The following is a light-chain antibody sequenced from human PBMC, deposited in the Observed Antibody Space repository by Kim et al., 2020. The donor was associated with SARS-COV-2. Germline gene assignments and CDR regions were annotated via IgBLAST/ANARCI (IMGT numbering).Light chain of an antibody. J-gene: IGKJ2*01. V-gene: IGKV3-20*01. CDR1: HSVSSSY. CDR2: DAS. Sequence: SPGERSTLACRAIHSVSSSYLAWYQHKPGQAPRLLIYDASSRATGIPDRCSGSGSGTDFTLTISTLEPEDFAVYYCQHYGNSPLYTFGQGTKLEI. CDR3: QHYGNSPLYT.